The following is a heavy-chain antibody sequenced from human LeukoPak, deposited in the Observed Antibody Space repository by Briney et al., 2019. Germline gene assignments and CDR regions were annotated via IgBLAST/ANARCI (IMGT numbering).Heavy chain of an antibody. Sequence: ASVKVSCKACGGTFSSYAISWVRQAPGQWLEWMGGIIPIFGTANYAQKFQGRVTITTDESTSTAYMELSSLRSEDTAVYYCARAASSSFDSFDIWGQGTMVTVSS. J-gene: IGHJ3*02. CDR2: IIPIFGTA. CDR1: GGTFSSYA. D-gene: IGHD6-6*01. V-gene: IGHV1-69*05. CDR3: ARAASSSFDSFDI.